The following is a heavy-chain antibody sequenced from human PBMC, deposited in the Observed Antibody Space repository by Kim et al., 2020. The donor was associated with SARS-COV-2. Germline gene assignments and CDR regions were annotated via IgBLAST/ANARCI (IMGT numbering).Heavy chain of an antibody. Sequence: GRFTISRDDSKSIAYLQMNSLKTEDTAVYYCTRDRDYGDYRRGYYNGMDVWGQGTTVTVSS. D-gene: IGHD4-17*01. V-gene: IGHV3-49*02. J-gene: IGHJ6*02. CDR3: TRDRDYGDYRRGYYNGMDV.